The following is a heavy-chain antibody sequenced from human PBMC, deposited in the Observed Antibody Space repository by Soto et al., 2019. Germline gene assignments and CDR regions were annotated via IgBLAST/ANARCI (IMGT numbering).Heavy chain of an antibody. CDR2: ISSTTNYI. CDR1: GFTFTRYS. V-gene: IGHV3-21*01. Sequence: GGSLRLSCAASGFTFTRYSMNWVRQAPGKGLEWVSSISSTTNYIYYADSMKGRFTVSRDNAKNSVYLGMNSLSAQDTAVYYCSRESEDLTSNFDYWGQGTLVTVSS. CDR3: SRESEDLTSNFDY. J-gene: IGHJ4*02.